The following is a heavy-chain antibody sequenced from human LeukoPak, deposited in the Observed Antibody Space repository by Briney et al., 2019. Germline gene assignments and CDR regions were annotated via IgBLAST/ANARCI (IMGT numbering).Heavy chain of an antibody. CDR1: GFTFSSYA. V-gene: IGHV3-30*04. D-gene: IGHD4-23*01. CDR3: ARATSVVADYYYYGMDV. J-gene: IGHJ6*02. Sequence: PGGSLRLSCAASGFTFSSYAMHWVRQAPGKGLEWVAVISYDGSNKYYADSVKGLFTISRDNSKNTLYLQMNSLRAEDTAVYYCARATSVVADYYYYGMDVWGQGTTVTVSS. CDR2: ISYDGSNK.